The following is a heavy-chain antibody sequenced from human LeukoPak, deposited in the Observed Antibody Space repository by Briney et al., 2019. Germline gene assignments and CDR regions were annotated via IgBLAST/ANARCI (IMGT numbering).Heavy chain of an antibody. CDR2: FDPENGET. J-gene: IGHJ3*02. D-gene: IGHD3-16*02. Sequence: ASVKVSCKVSGYTLTELSMHWVRQAPGKGLEWMGGFDPENGETIYAQKFQGRVTMTEDTSTDTAYMELSSLRSEDTAVYYCAIEGLRLGELSFSPHEAIIDIWGQGTMVTVSS. V-gene: IGHV1-24*01. CDR1: GYTLTELS. CDR3: AIEGLRLGELSFSPHEAIIDI.